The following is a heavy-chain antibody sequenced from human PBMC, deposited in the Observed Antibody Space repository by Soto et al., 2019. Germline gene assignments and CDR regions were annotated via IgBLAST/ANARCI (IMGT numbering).Heavy chain of an antibody. CDR1: GFAFNTYT. V-gene: IGHV3-48*02. CDR3: AREVYDTSGYFYY. J-gene: IGHJ4*02. CDR2: IRSSSNTM. D-gene: IGHD3-22*01. Sequence: GGYLRLSCSASGFAFNTYTIHWVVRAPGKGLEWVASIRSSSNTMYYADSVKGQFTISSDNVKNSLYLQMSSLRDDDSAIYYCAREVYDTSGYFYYWGRGTRVTVSS.